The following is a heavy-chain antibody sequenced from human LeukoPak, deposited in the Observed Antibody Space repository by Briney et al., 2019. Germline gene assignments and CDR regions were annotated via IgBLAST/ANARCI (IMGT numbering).Heavy chain of an antibody. J-gene: IGHJ4*02. Sequence: GGPLRLSCAASGFPFSRYAMSWVREAPGKGREWVGRIKSKTDGGPTDYAAPVKGRFTISRDESKNTLYLQMNSLKTEHTAVYYCALRVGATGYYYWGQGTLVTVSS. CDR1: GFPFSRYA. CDR2: IKSKTDGGPT. CDR3: ALRVGATGYYY. D-gene: IGHD1-26*01. V-gene: IGHV3-15*01.